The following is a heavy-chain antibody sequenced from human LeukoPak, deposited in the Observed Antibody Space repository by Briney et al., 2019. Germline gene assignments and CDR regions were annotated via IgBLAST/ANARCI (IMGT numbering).Heavy chain of an antibody. CDR2: IYYTGST. CDR1: GGSIGSGDYY. D-gene: IGHD2-2*01. CDR3: ARKLTTSGYYHLYYFDY. Sequence: SETLSLTCTVSGGSIGSGDYYWSWIRQSPGKGLEWIGYIYYTGSTNYNPSLKSRVTISVDTSKNQFSLKLSSVTAADTAVYYCARKLTTSGYYHLYYFDYWGQGTLVTVSS. V-gene: IGHV4-30-4*01. J-gene: IGHJ4*02.